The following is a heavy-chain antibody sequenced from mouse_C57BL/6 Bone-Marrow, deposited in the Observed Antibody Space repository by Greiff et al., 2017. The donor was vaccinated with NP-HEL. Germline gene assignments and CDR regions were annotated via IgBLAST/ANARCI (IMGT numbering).Heavy chain of an antibody. CDR2: ISDGGSYT. D-gene: IGHD2-3*01. J-gene: IGHJ3*01. CDR1: GFTFSSYA. Sequence: DVHLVESGGGLVKPGGSLKLSCAASGFTFSSYAMSWVRQTPEKRLEWVATISDGGSYTYYPDNVKGRFTISRDNAKNNLYLQMSHLKSEDTAMYYCARVPYDGYYLAGFAYWGQGTLVTVSA. CDR3: ARVPYDGYYLAGFAY. V-gene: IGHV5-4*01.